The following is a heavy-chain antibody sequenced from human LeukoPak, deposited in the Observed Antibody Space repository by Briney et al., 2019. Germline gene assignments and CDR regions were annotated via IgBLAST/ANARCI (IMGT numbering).Heavy chain of an antibody. CDR3: ARSPGTGEDSPFDY. CDR1: GFTFSSYG. Sequence: GGSLRLSCAASGFTFSSYGMHWVRQAPGKGLEWVAVIWYDGSNKYYADSVKGRFTISRDNSKNMLYLQMNSLRAEDTAVYYCARSPGTGEDSPFDYWGQGTLVTVSS. J-gene: IGHJ4*02. D-gene: IGHD6-6*01. V-gene: IGHV3-33*01. CDR2: IWYDGSNK.